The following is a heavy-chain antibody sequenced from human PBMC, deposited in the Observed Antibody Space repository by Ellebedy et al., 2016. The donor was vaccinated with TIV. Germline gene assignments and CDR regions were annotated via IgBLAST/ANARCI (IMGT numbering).Heavy chain of an antibody. V-gene: IGHV3-64*01. CDR3: ARETEPLGREVVTAVRGGFDY. CDR2: ISSDGGSR. Sequence: GESLKISCAGSGFSFSSYVMHWVRQAPGKGLEYISGISSDGGSRSYANSVEGRFIISRDNSKNTLYLQMGSLRAEDAAIYYCARETEPLGREVVTAVRGGFDYWGQGALVTVSS. J-gene: IGHJ4*02. CDR1: GFSFSSYV. D-gene: IGHD2-21*02.